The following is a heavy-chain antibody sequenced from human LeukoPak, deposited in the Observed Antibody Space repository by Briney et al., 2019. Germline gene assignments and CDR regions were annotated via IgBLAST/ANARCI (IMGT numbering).Heavy chain of an antibody. CDR2: MKGGGET. CDR3: AKPLRDAGSFNYPYFDF. D-gene: IGHD5-24*01. V-gene: IGHV3-23*01. J-gene: IGHJ4*02. Sequence: PGGSLRLSCAASGFSFTNYAMSWVRQAPARGPEWLSSMKGGGETFYADSVRGRFTISRDNSNNMLYLQMNSLRAEDTAVYYCAKPLRDAGSFNYPYFDFWGQGTLVTVSS. CDR1: GFSFTNYA.